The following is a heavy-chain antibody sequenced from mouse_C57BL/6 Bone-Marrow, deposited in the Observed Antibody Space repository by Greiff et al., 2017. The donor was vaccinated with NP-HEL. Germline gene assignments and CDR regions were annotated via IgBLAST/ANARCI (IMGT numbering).Heavy chain of an antibody. CDR1: GFTFSSYA. CDR3: AKFSTVDAMDY. J-gene: IGHJ4*01. V-gene: IGHV5-4*03. Sequence: EVKLVESGGGLVKPGGSLKLSCAASGFTFSSYAMSWVRQTPEQRLEWVATISAGGSYTYYPDNVKGRFTISRDNAKNNRYLQMRHLKSEDKAMDYCAKFSTVDAMDYWGQGTSVTVSS. CDR2: ISAGGSYT. D-gene: IGHD1-1*01.